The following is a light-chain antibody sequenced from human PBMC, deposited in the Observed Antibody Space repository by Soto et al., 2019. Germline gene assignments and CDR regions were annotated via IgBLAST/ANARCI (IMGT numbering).Light chain of an antibody. J-gene: IGKJ2*01. CDR3: QHRSNSCYT. CDR2: DAS. CDR1: QDLAMF. Sequence: EIVLIQSPATLSLSPGDRATLSCRASQDLAMFLAWYQQKPGQPPRLLIHDASNRAAGIPARFSGSGSGTDFTLTVSALEPEDFAIYYCQHRSNSCYTFGQGTRLEI. V-gene: IGKV3-11*01.